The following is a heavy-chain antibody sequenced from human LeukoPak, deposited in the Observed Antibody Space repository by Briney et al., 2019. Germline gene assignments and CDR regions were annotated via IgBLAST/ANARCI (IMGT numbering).Heavy chain of an antibody. D-gene: IGHD5-18*01. V-gene: IGHV3-13*01. Sequence: GGSLRLSCTASGFTLGSHGMHWVRQSPGQGLEWAAAVSSGFHAFFADSVQGRFTVSREDARNSLYLQMNSLRAGDTAVYYCVREARGYHYTYFDYWGQGTLVTVSS. CDR3: VREARGYHYTYFDY. J-gene: IGHJ4*02. CDR2: VSSGFHA. CDR1: GFTLGSHG.